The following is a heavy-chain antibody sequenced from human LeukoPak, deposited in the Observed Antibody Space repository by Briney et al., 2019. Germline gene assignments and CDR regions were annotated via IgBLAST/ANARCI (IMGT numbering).Heavy chain of an antibody. D-gene: IGHD2-21*02. Sequence: GRSLRLSCVASGFSFGSNSMHWVRQAPGKGLEWVAVISYDGRKKYYADSVKGRFTISRDNSKNTLYLQMNSLRAEDTAVYYCAKGRSTTYCGGDCYSDYWGQGTLVTVSS. CDR2: ISYDGRKK. CDR3: AKGRSTTYCGGDCYSDY. CDR1: GFSFGSNS. J-gene: IGHJ4*02. V-gene: IGHV3-30*04.